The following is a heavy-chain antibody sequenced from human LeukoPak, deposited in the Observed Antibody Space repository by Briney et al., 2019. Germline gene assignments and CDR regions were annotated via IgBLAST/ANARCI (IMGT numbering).Heavy chain of an antibody. CDR1: GFSFRNY. D-gene: IGHD3-16*01. CDR3: ARDMIGVIPDYIDY. CDR2: ISTGGDIT. V-gene: IGHV3-30-3*01. J-gene: IGHJ4*02. Sequence: PGGSLRLSCAASGFSFRNYMHWVRQAPGKGLEGVAAISTGGDITVYTDSVRGRFTISRDNSRSTLYLQMNSLRLDDTALYFCARDMIGVIPDYIDYWGQGTLVTLSS.